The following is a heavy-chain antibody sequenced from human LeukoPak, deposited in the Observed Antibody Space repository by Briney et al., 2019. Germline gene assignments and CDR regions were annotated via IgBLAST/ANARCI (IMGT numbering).Heavy chain of an antibody. CDR1: GFTFSNYA. V-gene: IGHV3-23*01. CDR3: AKHSTSSEAPESDP. Sequence: PGGSLRLSCAASGFTFSNYAMSWVRQAPGKGLEWVSGISNGGATTDFADSVKGRFTISRDNSKNPLFLQMNTLRAEDTAVYYCAKHSTSSEAPESDPWGQGTLVTVSS. D-gene: IGHD6-6*01. CDR2: ISNGGATT. J-gene: IGHJ5*02.